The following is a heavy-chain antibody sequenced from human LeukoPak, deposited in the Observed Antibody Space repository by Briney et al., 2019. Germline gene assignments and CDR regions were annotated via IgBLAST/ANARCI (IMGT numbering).Heavy chain of an antibody. J-gene: IGHJ6*02. D-gene: IGHD6-19*01. V-gene: IGHV1-46*01. Sequence: ASVKVSCKASGYTFTSYYMHWVRQAPGQGLEWMGIINPSGGSTSYAQKFQGRVTMTRDTSTSTVYMELSSLRSEDTAVYYCARGDGSAWYGYYYYGMDVWGQGTTVTVSS. CDR2: INPSGGST. CDR3: ARGDGSAWYGYYYYGMDV. CDR1: GYTFTSYY.